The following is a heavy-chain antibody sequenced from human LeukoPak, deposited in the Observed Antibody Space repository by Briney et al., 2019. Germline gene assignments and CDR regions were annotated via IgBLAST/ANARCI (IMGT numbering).Heavy chain of an antibody. CDR1: GFTFSSYA. D-gene: IGHD6-13*01. J-gene: IGHJ5*02. CDR2: ISYDGSSK. CDR3: ARVKQQLVTTNLNWFDP. Sequence: GGSLRLSCAASGFTFSSYAMHWVRQVPGKGLEWVAVISYDGSSKYYADSVKGRFTIHRHNSKNKLYLQMNSLRAEDTAVYYCARVKQQLVTTNLNWFDPWGQRTLVTVSS. V-gene: IGHV3-30-3*01.